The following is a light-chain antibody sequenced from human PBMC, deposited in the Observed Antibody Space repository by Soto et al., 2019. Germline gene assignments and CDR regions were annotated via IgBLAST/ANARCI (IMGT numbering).Light chain of an antibody. V-gene: IGKV3-20*01. CDR2: GAS. J-gene: IGKJ5*01. CDR1: QSVSSSY. CDR3: QQYGSSPIT. Sequence: EIVLTQSPGTLSLSPGERATLSCRASQSVSSSYLAWYQQKPGQAPRLLIYGASCRATGIPDRFSGSGSGTDFTLTISRLEPEDFAVYYCQQYGSSPITLGQGTRLEIK.